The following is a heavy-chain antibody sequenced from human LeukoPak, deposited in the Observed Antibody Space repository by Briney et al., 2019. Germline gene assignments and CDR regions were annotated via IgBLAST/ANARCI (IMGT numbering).Heavy chain of an antibody. D-gene: IGHD3-22*01. J-gene: IGHJ4*02. CDR2: IRSKAYGGTT. Sequence: GGSLRLSCAASGFTFSSYTMNWVRQAPGKGLEWVGFIRSKAYGGTTEYAASVKCRFTISRDDYKSIAYLQMNSLKTEDTAVYYCTRLDYYDSSGYYYGWNYFDYWGQGTLVTVSS. CDR3: TRLDYYDSSGYYYGWNYFDY. CDR1: GFTFSSYT. V-gene: IGHV3-49*04.